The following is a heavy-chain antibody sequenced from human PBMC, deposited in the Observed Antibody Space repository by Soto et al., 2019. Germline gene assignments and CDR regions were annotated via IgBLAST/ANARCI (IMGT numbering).Heavy chain of an antibody. CDR2: ISGSGGST. V-gene: IGHV3-23*01. CDR1: GFTFSSYA. D-gene: IGHD5-18*01. J-gene: IGHJ4*02. CDR3: AKIPPGYSYGYFYFDY. Sequence: PGGSLRLFCAASGFTFSSYAMSWVRQAPGKGLEWVSAISGSGGSTYYADSVKGRFTISRDNSKNTLYLQMNSLRAEDTAVYYCAKIPPGYSYGYFYFDYWGQGTLVTVSS.